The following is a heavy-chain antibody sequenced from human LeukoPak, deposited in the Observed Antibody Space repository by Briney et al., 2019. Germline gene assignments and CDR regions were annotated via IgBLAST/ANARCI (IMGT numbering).Heavy chain of an antibody. Sequence: SETLSLTCTVSGGSISSYYWSWIRQPPGKGLEWIGYIYYSGSTNYNPSLKSRVTISVDTSKNQFSLKLSSVTAADTAVYYCARRGPDYDFWSGYPLVYYYYGMDVWGQGTTVTVSS. D-gene: IGHD3-3*01. CDR3: ARRGPDYDFWSGYPLVYYYYGMDV. CDR2: IYYSGST. V-gene: IGHV4-59*08. J-gene: IGHJ6*02. CDR1: GGSISSYY.